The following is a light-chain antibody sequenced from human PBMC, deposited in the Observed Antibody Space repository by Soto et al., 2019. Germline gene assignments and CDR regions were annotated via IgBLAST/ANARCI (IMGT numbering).Light chain of an antibody. Sequence: QSVLTQPPSASGSPGQSVTISCTGTISDVGGYNYVSWYQQHPGKAPKLMIYEVSKRPSGVPDRFSGSKSGNTASLTVSGLQAEYEDDYYCSSYAGSNNLLFGGGTELTVL. CDR1: ISDVGGYNY. CDR2: EVS. J-gene: IGLJ2*01. CDR3: SSYAGSNNLL. V-gene: IGLV2-8*01.